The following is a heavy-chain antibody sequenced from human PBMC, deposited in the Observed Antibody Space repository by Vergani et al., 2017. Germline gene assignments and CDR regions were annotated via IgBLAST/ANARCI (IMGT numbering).Heavy chain of an antibody. D-gene: IGHD1-1*01. CDR3: AGGWNRGYYYYGMDV. Sequence: QVQLQQWGAGLLKPSETLSLTCAVYGGSFSGYYWSWIRQPPGKGLEWIGEINHSGSTNYNPSLKSRVTISVDTSKNQFSLKLSSVTAADTAVYYCAGGWNRGYYYYGMDVWGQGP. CDR2: INHSGST. V-gene: IGHV4-34*01. CDR1: GGSFSGYY. J-gene: IGHJ6*02.